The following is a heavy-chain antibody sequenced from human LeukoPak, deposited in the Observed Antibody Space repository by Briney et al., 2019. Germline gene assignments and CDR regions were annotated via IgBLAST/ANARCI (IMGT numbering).Heavy chain of an antibody. D-gene: IGHD3-3*01. J-gene: IGHJ5*02. V-gene: IGHV3-21*01. Sequence: GGSLRLSCAASGFTFSSYSMNWVRQAPGKGLEWVSSISSSSSYIYYADSVKGRFTISRDNAKNSLYLQMNSLRAEDTAVYYCARDKCDFWSGYSNWFDPWGQGTLVTVSS. CDR2: ISSSSSYI. CDR3: ARDKCDFWSGYSNWFDP. CDR1: GFTFSSYS.